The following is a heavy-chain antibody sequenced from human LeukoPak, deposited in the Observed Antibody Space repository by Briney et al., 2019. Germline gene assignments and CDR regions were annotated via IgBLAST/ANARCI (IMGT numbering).Heavy chain of an antibody. CDR1: GSDYL. D-gene: IGHD2-8*01. CDR2: IYFGASDT. J-gene: IGHJ4*02. Sequence: GGSVKISCKASGSDYLIGWVRQLPGHGLEWLVIIYFGASDTRYSPSFQGRLTISVDKSISTAYLQLSSLKASDTAIYFCGRHSYGLDYWGQGTLVTVSS. CDR3: GRHSYGLDY. V-gene: IGHV5-51*01.